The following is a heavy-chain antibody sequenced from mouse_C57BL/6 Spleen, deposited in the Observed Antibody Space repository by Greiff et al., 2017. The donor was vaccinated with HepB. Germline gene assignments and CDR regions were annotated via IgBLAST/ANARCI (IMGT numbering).Heavy chain of an antibody. Sequence: QVQLQQPGAELVMPGASVKLSCKASGYTFTSYWMHWVKQRPGQGLEWIGEIDPSDSYTNYNQKFKGKSTLTVDKSSSTAYMQLSSLTSEDSAVYYCARSVYGSSYYFDYWGQGTTLTVSS. CDR1: GYTFTSYW. V-gene: IGHV1-69*01. CDR3: ARSVYGSSYYFDY. J-gene: IGHJ2*01. D-gene: IGHD1-1*01. CDR2: IDPSDSYT.